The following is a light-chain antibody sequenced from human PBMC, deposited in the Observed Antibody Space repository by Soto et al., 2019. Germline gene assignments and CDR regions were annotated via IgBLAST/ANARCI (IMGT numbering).Light chain of an antibody. Sequence: EIVLTQSPGTLSLSPGEGATLSCRASQSVNSNYLAWYQQKPGQAPRLLIYGASSRATGVPNRFSGSGSGTDVTLTISSLEPEDFAVYYCHQYGLSPRHPFGEGTKLEIK. CDR1: QSVNSNY. V-gene: IGKV3-20*01. CDR2: GAS. J-gene: IGKJ2*01. CDR3: HQYGLSPRHP.